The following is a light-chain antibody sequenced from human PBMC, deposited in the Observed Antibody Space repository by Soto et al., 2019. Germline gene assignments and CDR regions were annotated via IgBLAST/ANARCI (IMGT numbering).Light chain of an antibody. V-gene: IGLV2-11*01. CDR3: SSDAGSYSVV. Sequence: QSALTQPRSVSGSPGQSVTISCTGTSSDVGSYNHVSWYQQHQGKAPKLMIYDVNKRSSRVPDRFSGSKSGNTASLTISGLQAEDEADYYCSSDAGSYSVVFGGGTKLTVL. CDR2: DVN. CDR1: SSDVGSYNH. J-gene: IGLJ2*01.